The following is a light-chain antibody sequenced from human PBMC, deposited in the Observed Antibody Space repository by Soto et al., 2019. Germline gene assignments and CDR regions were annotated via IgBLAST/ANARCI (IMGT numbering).Light chain of an antibody. CDR1: QGVSTW. V-gene: IGKV1-5*01. J-gene: IGKJ1*01. Sequence: DIQMTQSPASVSASVGDRVTITCRASQGVSTWIAWFQQKPGQAPKLLIYAASLLQSGVPSRFNGSGSGTEFTLTISSLQPDDFATYYCQQYNSYSATFGQGTKVDIK. CDR3: QQYNSYSAT. CDR2: AAS.